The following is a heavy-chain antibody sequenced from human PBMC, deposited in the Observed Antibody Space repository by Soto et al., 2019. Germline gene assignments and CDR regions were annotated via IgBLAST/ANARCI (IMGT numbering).Heavy chain of an antibody. V-gene: IGHV4-30-4*01. J-gene: IGHJ3*02. Sequence: SETLSLTCTVSGGSISSGDYYWSWIRQPPGKGLEWIGYIYYSGTTYYNPSLKSRVTISVDTSKNQFSLKLSSVTAADTAVYYCASTYYYDSAGTNAFDIWGQGTMVT. CDR3: ASTYYYDSAGTNAFDI. CDR2: IYYSGTT. D-gene: IGHD3-22*01. CDR1: GGSISSGDYY.